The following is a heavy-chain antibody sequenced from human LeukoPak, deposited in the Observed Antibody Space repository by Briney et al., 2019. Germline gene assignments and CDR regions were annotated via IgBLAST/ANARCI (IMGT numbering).Heavy chain of an antibody. CDR3: ATHLAPIVVVPAAFLGYFDL. D-gene: IGHD2-2*01. V-gene: IGHV4-30-2*03. J-gene: IGHJ2*01. CDR2: IYHSGST. Sequence: SETLSLTCSVSGGSISSGPYFWSWIRQPPGKGLEWIGYIYHSGSTYYNPSLKSRVTISVDTSKNQFSLKLSSVTAADTAVYYCATHLAPIVVVPAAFLGYFDLWGRGTLVTVSS. CDR1: GGSISSGPYF.